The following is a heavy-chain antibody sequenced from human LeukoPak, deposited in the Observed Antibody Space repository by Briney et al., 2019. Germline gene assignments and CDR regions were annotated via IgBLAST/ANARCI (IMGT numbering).Heavy chain of an antibody. CDR2: ISGSGGST. Sequence: GGSLRLSCAASGFTFSNAWMSWVRQAPGKGLEWVSAISGSGGSTYYADSVKGRFTISRDNSKNTLYLQMNSLRAEDTAVYYCANKKRYCSGGSCYLYFDPWGQGTLVTVSS. CDR3: ANKKRYCSGGSCYLYFDP. J-gene: IGHJ5*02. CDR1: GFTFSNAW. D-gene: IGHD2-15*01. V-gene: IGHV3-23*01.